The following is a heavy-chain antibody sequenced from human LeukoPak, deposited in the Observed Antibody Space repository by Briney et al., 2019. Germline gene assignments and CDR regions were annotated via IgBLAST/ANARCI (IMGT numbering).Heavy chain of an antibody. CDR1: GFTFSSYA. Sequence: PGRSLRLSCAASGFTFSSYAMHWVRQAPGKGLEWVSGISWNSGSIGYADSVKGRFTISRDNAKNSLYLQMNSLRAEDTALYYCAKGVVVITNSPAIIDYWGQGTLVTVSS. D-gene: IGHD3-22*01. CDR2: ISWNSGSI. CDR3: AKGVVVITNSPAIIDY. J-gene: IGHJ4*02. V-gene: IGHV3-9*01.